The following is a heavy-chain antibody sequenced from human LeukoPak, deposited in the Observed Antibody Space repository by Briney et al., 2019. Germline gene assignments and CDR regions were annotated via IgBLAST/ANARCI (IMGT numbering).Heavy chain of an antibody. Sequence: PSETLSLTCTVSGASVTTSYWSWLRQPPGKSPEWIGYIYYSGSPIYNPSLKSRVTISVDTSKNQFSLKLSSVTAADTAVYYCARVGTYGSGSYLSWLDYWGQGTLVTVSS. D-gene: IGHD3-10*01. CDR1: GASVTTSY. CDR3: ARVGTYGSGSYLSWLDY. V-gene: IGHV4-59*02. CDR2: IYYSGSP. J-gene: IGHJ4*02.